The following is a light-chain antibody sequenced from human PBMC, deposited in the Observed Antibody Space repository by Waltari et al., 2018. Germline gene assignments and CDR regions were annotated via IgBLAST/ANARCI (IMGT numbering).Light chain of an antibody. J-gene: IGLJ2*01. CDR1: SLRSSY. Sequence: SSELTQDPTVSVAMGQTVRITCQGASLRSSYASWYQQRPGQAPILVFSGNNNRPSGVPDRFSGSSSDNTAVLTITGAQAEDEASYYCHSRDASGVGGSFGGGTKLTVL. CDR2: GNN. V-gene: IGLV3-19*01. CDR3: HSRDASGVGGS.